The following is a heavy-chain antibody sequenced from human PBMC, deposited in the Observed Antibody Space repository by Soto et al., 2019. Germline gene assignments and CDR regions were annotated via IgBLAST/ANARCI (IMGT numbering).Heavy chain of an antibody. J-gene: IGHJ4*02. CDR3: AKDTAYGSGSPNFDY. CDR1: GFTFDDYA. V-gene: IGHV3-9*01. Sequence: GGSLRLSCAASGFTFDDYAMHWVRQAPGKGLEWVSGISWNSGSIGYADSVKGRFTISRDNAKNSLYLQMNSLRAEDTALYYCAKDTAYGSGSPNFDYWGQGTLVTVSS. CDR2: ISWNSGSI. D-gene: IGHD3-10*01.